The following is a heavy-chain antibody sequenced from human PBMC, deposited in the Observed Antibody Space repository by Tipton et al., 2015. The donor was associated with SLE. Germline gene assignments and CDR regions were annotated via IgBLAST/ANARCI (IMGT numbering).Heavy chain of an antibody. CDR1: GGSISSYY. Sequence: TLSLTCTVSGGSISSYYWSWIRQPPGKGLEWIGCIYYSGSTNYNPSLKSRVTISVDTSKNQFSLKLGSVTAADTAVYYCARVAYDFWSGYSYCFDYWGQGTLVTVSS. CDR2: IYYSGST. D-gene: IGHD3-3*01. V-gene: IGHV4-59*01. J-gene: IGHJ4*02. CDR3: ARVAYDFWSGYSYCFDY.